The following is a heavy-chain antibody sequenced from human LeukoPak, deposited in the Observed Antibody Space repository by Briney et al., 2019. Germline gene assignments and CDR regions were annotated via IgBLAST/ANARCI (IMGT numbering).Heavy chain of an antibody. CDR3: ARAVVRYSSGWYSDAFDI. D-gene: IGHD6-19*01. V-gene: IGHV4-30-2*01. CDR1: GGSISSGGYS. Sequence: SETLSLTCAVSGGSISSGGYSWSWIRQPPGKGLEWFGYIYHSGSTYYNPSLKSRVTISVDRSKNQFSLKLSSVTAADTAVYYCARAVVRYSSGWYSDAFDIWGQGTMVTVSS. J-gene: IGHJ3*02. CDR2: IYHSGST.